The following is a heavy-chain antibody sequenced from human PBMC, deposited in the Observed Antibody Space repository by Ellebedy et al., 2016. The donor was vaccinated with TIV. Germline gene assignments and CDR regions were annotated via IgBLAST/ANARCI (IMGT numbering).Heavy chain of an antibody. J-gene: IGHJ5*02. V-gene: IGHV3-7*01. Sequence: GGSLRLSCAASGFSFRSYWMSWVRQAPGKGLEWVANIYQDGSDEYYVDSVKGRFTISRDNDNKALFLQMNSLRVEETAVDYCARRGSYGDYAVQINSWFDRWGRGTLVTVSS. CDR1: GFSFRSYW. CDR2: IYQDGSDE. D-gene: IGHD4-17*01. CDR3: ARRGSYGDYAVQINSWFDR.